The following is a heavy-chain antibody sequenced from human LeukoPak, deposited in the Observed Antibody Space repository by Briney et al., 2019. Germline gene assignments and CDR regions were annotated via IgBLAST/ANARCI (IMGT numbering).Heavy chain of an antibody. Sequence: PGGSLRLSCAASGFTVSSNYMSWVRQAPGKGLEWVSVIYSGGSTYYADSVKGRFTISRDNSKNTLYLQMNSLRAEDTAVYYCARDQLFWSGSPGTGYYNGTDVWGQGTTVTVSS. J-gene: IGHJ6*02. D-gene: IGHD3-3*02. CDR3: ARDQLFWSGSPGTGYYNGTDV. V-gene: IGHV3-66*01. CDR1: GFTVSSNY. CDR2: IYSGGST.